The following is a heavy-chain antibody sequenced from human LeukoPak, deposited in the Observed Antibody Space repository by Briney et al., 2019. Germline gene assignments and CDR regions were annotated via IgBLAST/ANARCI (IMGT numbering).Heavy chain of an antibody. V-gene: IGHV1-69*05. Sequence: ASVKVSCKASGGTFSSYAISWVRQAPGQGLEWMGRIIPIFGTANYAQKFQGRVSITTDESTSTAYMELSSLRSEGTAVYYCARDRRGTIFGVVTERPYYYYYYYMDVWGKGTTVTVSS. J-gene: IGHJ6*03. CDR1: GGTFSSYA. CDR3: ARDRRGTIFGVVTERPYYYYYYYMDV. CDR2: IIPIFGTA. D-gene: IGHD3-3*01.